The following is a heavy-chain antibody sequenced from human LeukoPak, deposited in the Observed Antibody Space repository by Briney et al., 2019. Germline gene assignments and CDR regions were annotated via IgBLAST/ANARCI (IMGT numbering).Heavy chain of an antibody. CDR2: MYPHRST. D-gene: IGHD3-22*01. J-gene: IGHJ4*02. Sequence: SETLSHTCTLSSGSMTDSCWSWFREAPGKGLEWLGFMYPHRSTEFNPSLRSRVSFSVDTSKMQASLSLSSVTASDTAVYYCTREGYDRRGYFLDFWGQGTLVTVSS. V-gene: IGHV4-59*12. CDR3: TREGYDRRGYFLDF. CDR1: SGSMTDSC.